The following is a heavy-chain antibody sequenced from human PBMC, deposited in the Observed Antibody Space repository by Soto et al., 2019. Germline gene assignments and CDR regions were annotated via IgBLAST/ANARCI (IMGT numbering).Heavy chain of an antibody. V-gene: IGHV3-48*02. J-gene: IGHJ4*02. D-gene: IGHD3-22*01. CDR2: ISGSGDTI. Sequence: EVHLVESGGDLVQPGGSLRLTCAASGFTFSDYNMNWVRQAPGKGPEWISFISGSGDTIYYADSVKGRFTISRDNAKTPLSLHMKNLRDEDTAVYFCAREGYDSSGYYEHFDFWGQGSRVTVSS. CDR1: GFTFSDYN. CDR3: AREGYDSSGYYEHFDF.